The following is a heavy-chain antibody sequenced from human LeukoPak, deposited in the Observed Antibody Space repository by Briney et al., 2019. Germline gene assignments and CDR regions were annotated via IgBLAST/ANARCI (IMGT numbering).Heavy chain of an antibody. Sequence: TLSLTCAVSGGSISSGGYSWSWIRQPPGKGLEWIGYIYHSGSTYYNPSLKSRVTISVDRSKNQFSLKLSSVTAADTAVYYYARVSGYGGTYNWFDPWGQGTLVTVSS. V-gene: IGHV4-30-2*01. CDR2: IYHSGST. CDR3: ARVSGYGGTYNWFDP. D-gene: IGHD4-23*01. CDR1: GGSISSGGYS. J-gene: IGHJ5*02.